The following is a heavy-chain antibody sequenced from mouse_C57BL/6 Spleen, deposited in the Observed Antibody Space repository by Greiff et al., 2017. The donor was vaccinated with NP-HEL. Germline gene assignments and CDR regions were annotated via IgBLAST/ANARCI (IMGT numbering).Heavy chain of an antibody. J-gene: IGHJ4*01. CDR1: GYTFNSYW. CDR2: INPSSGYT. V-gene: IGHV1-7*01. CDR3: ARGDSQDY. Sequence: VQLQQSGAELAKPGASVKLSCKASGYTFNSYWMHWVKQRPGQGLEWIGYINPSSGYTKYNQKIKDKATLTADKSSSTAYMQLSSLTYEDSAVYDCARGDSQDYRGQGTSVTVSS.